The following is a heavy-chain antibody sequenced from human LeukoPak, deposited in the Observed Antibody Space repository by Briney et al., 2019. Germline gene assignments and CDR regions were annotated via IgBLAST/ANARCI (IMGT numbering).Heavy chain of an antibody. CDR2: IFDSGST. V-gene: IGHV4-30-2*01. D-gene: IGHD3-10*01. CDR1: GGSISSGGYS. J-gene: IGHJ5*02. CDR3: VRASVRGTNHMNWFEP. Sequence: SQTLSLTCAVSGGSISSGGYSWSWIRQPPGKGLEWIGYIFDSGSTYYSPSLKSRVTISVERSRNQFSLQLSSVTAADTAVYYCVRASVRGTNHMNWFEPWAQGTVVRVS.